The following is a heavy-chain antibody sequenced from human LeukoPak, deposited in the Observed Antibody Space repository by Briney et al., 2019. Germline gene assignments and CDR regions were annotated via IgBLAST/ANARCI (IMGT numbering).Heavy chain of an antibody. CDR1: GGSISSSSYY. CDR2: IYYSGST. D-gene: IGHD3-22*01. V-gene: IGHV4-39*07. CDR3: ARGRSGLAPNPFDY. J-gene: IGHJ4*02. Sequence: SETLSLTCTVSGGSISSSSYYWGWIRQPPGKGLEWIGSIYYSGSTYYNPSLKSRVTISVDTSKNQFSLKLSSVTAADTAVYYCARGRSGLAPNPFDYWGQGTLVTVSS.